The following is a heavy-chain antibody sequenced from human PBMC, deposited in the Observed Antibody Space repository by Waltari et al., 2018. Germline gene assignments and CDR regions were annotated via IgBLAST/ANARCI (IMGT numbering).Heavy chain of an antibody. D-gene: IGHD1-26*01. V-gene: IGHV1-2*06. CDR2: INPSTGGT. CDR3: ARERSGSYASFDI. CDR1: GYTFTGYY. Sequence: QLVQSGAEVKKPGASVKVSCKASGYTFTGYYIHWVRQAPGQGLQWMGRINPSTGGTLFAQNFQGRVTMTRDTSITTAHMELTGLRSDDTAVYYCARERSGSYASFDIWGQGTVVTVSS. J-gene: IGHJ3*02.